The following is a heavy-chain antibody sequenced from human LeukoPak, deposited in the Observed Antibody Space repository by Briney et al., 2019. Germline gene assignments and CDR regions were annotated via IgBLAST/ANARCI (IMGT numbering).Heavy chain of an antibody. CDR1: VGTFSSYA. CDR2: IIPIFGTA. Sequence: SVEVSCKASVGTFSSYAISWVRQAPGQGLEWMGGIIPIFGTANYAQKFQGRVTITADESTSTAYMELSSLTSEDTAVYYCARDGGIVVVPAAIRGAFDIWGQGTMVTVTS. J-gene: IGHJ3*02. CDR3: ARDGGIVVVPAAIRGAFDI. D-gene: IGHD2-2*02. V-gene: IGHV1-69*13.